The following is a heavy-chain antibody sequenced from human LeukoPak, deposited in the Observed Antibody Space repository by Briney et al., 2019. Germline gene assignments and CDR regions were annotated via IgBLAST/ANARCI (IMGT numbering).Heavy chain of an antibody. CDR3: ARDRYSGSPDY. CDR1: GFIFSSYG. V-gene: IGHV3-33*01. Sequence: PGRSLRLSCAASGFIFSSYGMHWVRQAPGKGLEWVAVIWYDGSNMYYGDSVKGRFTISRDNSKNTLYLQMNSLRAEDMAVYYCARDRYSGSPDYWGQGTLVTVSS. D-gene: IGHD1-26*01. CDR2: IWYDGSNM. J-gene: IGHJ4*02.